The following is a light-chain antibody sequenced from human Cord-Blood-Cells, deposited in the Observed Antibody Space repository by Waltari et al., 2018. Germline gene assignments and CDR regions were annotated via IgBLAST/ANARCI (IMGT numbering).Light chain of an antibody. V-gene: IGKV3-11*01. CDR3: QQRSNWPPGYT. Sequence: EIVLTQSTATLSLSPGERATLSCRASQRVSSYLAWYQQKPGQAPRLLIYDAYNRATGIPARFSGSGSATDFTLTISSLEPEDFAVYYCQQRSNWPPGYTFGQGTKLEIK. J-gene: IGKJ2*01. CDR1: QRVSSY. CDR2: DAY.